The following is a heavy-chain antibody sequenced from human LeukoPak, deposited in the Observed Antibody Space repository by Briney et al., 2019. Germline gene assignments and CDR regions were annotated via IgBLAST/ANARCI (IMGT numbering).Heavy chain of an antibody. J-gene: IGHJ3*02. CDR2: IKSDGSST. V-gene: IGHV3-74*01. CDR1: GFTFSNYW. D-gene: IGHD4/OR15-4a*01. Sequence: GGSLRLSCAASGFTFSNYWMHWVRQAPGKGLVWVSRIKSDGSSTNYADSVKGRFTISRDNAKNTLYLQMNSLRAEDAAMYYCTRTLVGGNRAFDIWGQGTMATVSS. CDR3: TRTLVGGNRAFDI.